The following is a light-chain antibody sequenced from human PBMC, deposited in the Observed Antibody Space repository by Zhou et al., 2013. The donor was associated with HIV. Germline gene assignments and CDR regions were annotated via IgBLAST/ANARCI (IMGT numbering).Light chain of an antibody. CDR1: QGIRND. V-gene: IGKV1-17*01. CDR3: LQHNSLLST. Sequence: DIQMTQSPSSLSASVGDRVTITCRASQGIRNDLGWYQQKPGKAPKRLIYSASSLQSGVPSRFSGSGSGTEFTLTISSLQLEXLLTYYXLQHNSLLSTFGQGTKVGNQT. J-gene: IGKJ1*01. CDR2: SAS.